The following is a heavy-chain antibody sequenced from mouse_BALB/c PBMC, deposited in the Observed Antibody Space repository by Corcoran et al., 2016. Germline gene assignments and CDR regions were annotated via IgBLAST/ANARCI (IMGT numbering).Heavy chain of an antibody. CDR1: GYSFTGYT. J-gene: IGHJ2*01. D-gene: IGHD1-2*01. Sequence: EVRLQQTGPEMVKPGASLKISCKASGYSFTGYTMNWVKQSHGKNLEWIGLINPYNGDTSYNQKFKGKATLTVDKSSSTAYMELLSLTSDDSAVYYCARSLLRLPFDYWGQSNTHTVSS. CDR3: ARSLLRLPFDY. V-gene: IGHV1-18*01. CDR2: INPYNGDT.